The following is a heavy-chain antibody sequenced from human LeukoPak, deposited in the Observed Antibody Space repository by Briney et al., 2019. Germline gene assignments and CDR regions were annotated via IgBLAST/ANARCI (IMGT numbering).Heavy chain of an antibody. Sequence: PGGSLRLSCAVSGFTFSNYWMYWVRQAPGKGLVWVSRINSDESITTYADSVKGRFTISRDNAKNTLYLQMNSLRAEDTAVYYCARGLVPGFLDYWGQGTPVTVSS. CDR2: INSDESIT. CDR3: ARGLVPGFLDY. V-gene: IGHV3-74*01. D-gene: IGHD4-11*01. J-gene: IGHJ4*02. CDR1: GFTFSNYW.